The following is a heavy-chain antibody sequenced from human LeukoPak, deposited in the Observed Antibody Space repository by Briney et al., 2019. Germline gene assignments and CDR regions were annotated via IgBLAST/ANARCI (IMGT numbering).Heavy chain of an antibody. CDR1: GYSISSGYF. V-gene: IGHV4-38-2*02. CDR3: ARGPEWLRSYDY. D-gene: IGHD5-12*01. Sequence: PSETLSLTCTVSGYSISSGYFWGWMRQPPGKGLEWIGSIYQSETAHYNPSLKSRVTISVDTSKNQFSLKLSSVTAADTAVYYCARGPEWLRSYDYWGQGTLVTVSS. CDR2: IYQSETA. J-gene: IGHJ4*02.